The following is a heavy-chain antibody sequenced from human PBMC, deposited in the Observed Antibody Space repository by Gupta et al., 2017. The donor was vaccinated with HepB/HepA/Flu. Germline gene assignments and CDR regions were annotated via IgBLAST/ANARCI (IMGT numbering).Heavy chain of an antibody. Sequence: QVQLVQSGAEVKEPGASVKVSCKASGYTFTDYYLHWVRQAPGQGLEWMGWVLPNSGDTAYAPKFRGRVTMTRDTSISTAYMELSSLRSDDTAVYYCARGGHTSGIYPPPPFRHWGQGSLGTVSS. D-gene: IGHD3-10*01. CDR1: GYTFTDYY. V-gene: IGHV1-2*02. CDR2: VLPNSGDT. CDR3: ARGGHTSGIYPPPPFRH. J-gene: IGHJ1*01.